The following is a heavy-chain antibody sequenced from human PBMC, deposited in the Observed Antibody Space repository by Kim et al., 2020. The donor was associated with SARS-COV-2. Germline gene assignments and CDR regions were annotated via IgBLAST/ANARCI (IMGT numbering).Heavy chain of an antibody. CDR1: GGTFSSYA. D-gene: IGHD3-22*01. J-gene: IGHJ4*02. Sequence: SVKVSCKASGGTFSSYAISWVRQAPGQGLEWMGGIIPIFGTANYAQKFQGRVTITADESTSTAYMELSSLRSEDTAVYYCARAFQYYYDSSGYCFDYWGQGTLVTVSS. CDR2: IIPIFGTA. V-gene: IGHV1-69*13. CDR3: ARAFQYYYDSSGYCFDY.